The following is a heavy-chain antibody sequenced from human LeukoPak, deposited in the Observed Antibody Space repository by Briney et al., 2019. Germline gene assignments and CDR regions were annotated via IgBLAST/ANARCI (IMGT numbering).Heavy chain of an antibody. V-gene: IGHV1-18*01. CDR3: ATDRRDGDNFHY. J-gene: IGHJ4*02. CDR1: GYTFTSYG. CDR2: VRAYNGNT. Sequence: ASGKVSCKVFGYTFTSYGTSWVRQAPGQGLEWMGWVRAYNGNTNYAQTPQGRVTITTDTSTSPRYMELRSLRSDATAVYYCATDRRDGDNFHYWGQGTLVTVSS. D-gene: IGHD5-24*01.